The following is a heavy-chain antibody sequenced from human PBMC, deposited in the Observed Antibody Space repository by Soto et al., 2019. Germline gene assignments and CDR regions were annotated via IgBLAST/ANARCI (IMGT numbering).Heavy chain of an antibody. V-gene: IGHV1-3*01. CDR2: INADNGNT. CDR1: GYTFSNYA. CDR3: ASPSYGSGNYY. D-gene: IGHD3-10*01. Sequence: QVQLVQSGAEVKKPGASVKVSCKASGYTFSNYALHWVRQAPGQRLEWMGWINADNGNTKYSQKFQGRVTFTRDSSARTAYMDLSSLRSEDTAVYYCASPSYGSGNYYWCQGTVVTVSS. J-gene: IGHJ4*02.